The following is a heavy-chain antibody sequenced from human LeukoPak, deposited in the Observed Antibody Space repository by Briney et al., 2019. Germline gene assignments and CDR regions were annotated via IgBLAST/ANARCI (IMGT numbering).Heavy chain of an antibody. CDR1: GYTFTNYY. CDR2: INPNSGDT. V-gene: IGHV1-2*04. Sequence: ASVKVSCKASGYTFTNYYIHWVRQAPGQGLEWMGRINPNSGDTNYAHKFQGWVTMTRDTSISTAYMELSRLRSDDTALYYCARGGTEASSGDYWGQGALVTVSS. CDR3: ARGGTEASSGDY. J-gene: IGHJ4*02. D-gene: IGHD3-10*01.